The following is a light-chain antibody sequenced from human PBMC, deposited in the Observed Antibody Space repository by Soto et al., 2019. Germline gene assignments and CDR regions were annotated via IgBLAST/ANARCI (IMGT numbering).Light chain of an antibody. CDR3: CSYAGSRIFYV. V-gene: IGLV2-23*01. CDR1: SSDVGNYNL. CDR2: EGS. J-gene: IGLJ1*01. Sequence: QSVLTQPASVAGSPGQSITISCTGTSSDVGNYNLVSWYQQHPGKAPKLMIYEGSKRPSGVSNRFSGSKSGNTASLTISGLQAEDEADYYCCSYAGSRIFYVFGTGTKLTVL.